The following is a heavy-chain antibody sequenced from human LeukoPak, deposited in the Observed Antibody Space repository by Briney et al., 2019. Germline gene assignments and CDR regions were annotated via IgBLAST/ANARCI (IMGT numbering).Heavy chain of an antibody. CDR3: ARVGYCSGGSCYSHYFDY. Sequence: SETLSLTCAVYGGSFSDYFWGWIRQPPGKGLEWIGEINHSGRTYYNPSLKSRVTISVDRSKNQFSLKLSSVTAADTAVYYCARVGYCSGGSCYSHYFDYWGQGTLVTVSS. CDR2: INHSGRT. J-gene: IGHJ4*02. CDR1: GGSFSDYF. D-gene: IGHD2-15*01. V-gene: IGHV4-34*01.